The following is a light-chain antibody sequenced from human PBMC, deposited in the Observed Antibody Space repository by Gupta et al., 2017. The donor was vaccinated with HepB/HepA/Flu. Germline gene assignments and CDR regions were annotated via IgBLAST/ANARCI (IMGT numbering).Light chain of an antibody. J-gene: IGKJ4*01. CDR1: QRASRY. Sequence: DIQMTQSPASLSASLGDRVTITCRASQRASRYLNWYQQKPGKAPKLLIYATSSVPSGVPSRFSGSCSGTLFTLTISSLQPEDFASYYWQQTYSVPLTFGEGTKVEIK. V-gene: IGKV1-39*01. CDR3: QQTYSVPLT. CDR2: ATS.